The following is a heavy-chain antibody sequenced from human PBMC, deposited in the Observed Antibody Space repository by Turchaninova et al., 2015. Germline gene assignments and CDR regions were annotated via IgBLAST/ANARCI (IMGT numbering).Heavy chain of an antibody. J-gene: IGHJ4*02. CDR1: GGSFSGYY. CDR3: ARAMTGLNEQLVAGWYFDY. Sequence: QVQLQQWGAGLLTPSATLSLTCAVDGGSFSGYYWSWIRQPPGKGLELIGEINHSGSTNYNPSLKSRVTISVDTSKNQFSLKLSSVTAADTAVYYCARAMTGLNEQLVAGWYFDYWGQGTLVTVSS. CDR2: INHSGST. V-gene: IGHV4-34*01. D-gene: IGHD6-6*01.